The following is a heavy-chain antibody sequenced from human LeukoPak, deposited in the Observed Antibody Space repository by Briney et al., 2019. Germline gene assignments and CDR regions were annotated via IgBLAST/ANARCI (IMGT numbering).Heavy chain of an antibody. J-gene: IGHJ6*02. CDR2: INPSGGST. CDR3: ARVSGYCSGGSCYGLPSHGMDV. D-gene: IGHD2-15*01. Sequence: ASVKASCKASGYTFTNYYIHWVRQAPGQGLEWMGIINPSGGSTSSAQKFQGRVTMTRDTSTSTVYMEMSSLRSEDTAVYYCARVSGYCSGGSCYGLPSHGMDVWGQGTTVTVSS. V-gene: IGHV1-46*01. CDR1: GYTFTNYY.